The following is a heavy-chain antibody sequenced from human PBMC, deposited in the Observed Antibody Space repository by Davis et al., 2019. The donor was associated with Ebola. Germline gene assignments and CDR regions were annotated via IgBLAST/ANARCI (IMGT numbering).Heavy chain of an antibody. CDR3: ARDFSSSWQY. CDR1: GFTFSSYS. D-gene: IGHD6-13*01. Sequence: GESLKISCAASGFTFSSYSMNWVRQAPEKGLEWVSSISSSSSYIYYADSVKGRFTISRDNAKNSLYLQMNSLRAEDTAVYYCARDFSSSWQYWGQGTLVTVSS. CDR2: ISSSSSYI. V-gene: IGHV3-21*01. J-gene: IGHJ4*02.